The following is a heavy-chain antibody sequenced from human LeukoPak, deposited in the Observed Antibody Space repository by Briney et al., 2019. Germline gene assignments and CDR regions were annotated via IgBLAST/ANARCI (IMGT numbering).Heavy chain of an antibody. V-gene: IGHV4-34*01. D-gene: IGHD5-24*01. Sequence: SENLSLTCAVYGGSFSGYYWSWIRQPPGKGLEWIGGINHSGSTNYNPSLKSRVTISVDTSKNQFSLKLSSVTAADTAVYYCATGGYVEMATKDWGQGTLVTVSS. CDR3: ATGGYVEMATKD. J-gene: IGHJ4*02. CDR1: GGSFSGYY. CDR2: INHSGST.